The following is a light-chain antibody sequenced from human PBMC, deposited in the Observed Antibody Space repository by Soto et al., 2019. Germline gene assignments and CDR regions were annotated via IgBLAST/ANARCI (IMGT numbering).Light chain of an antibody. CDR2: GAS. CDR1: QSISSN. J-gene: IGKJ5*01. V-gene: IGKV1-39*01. Sequence: IQMTQSQSSLSASVGDRLTITCRASQSISSNLAWYQQKPGKAPRLLIYGASSLQSGVPARFSGSGSGTDFTLTISSLQPEDFATYYCQQCYSTPSTFGQGTRLEI. CDR3: QQCYSTPST.